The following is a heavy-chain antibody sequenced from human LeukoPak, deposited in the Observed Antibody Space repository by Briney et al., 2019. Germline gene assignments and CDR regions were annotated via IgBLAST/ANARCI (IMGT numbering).Heavy chain of an antibody. D-gene: IGHD1-20*01. CDR3: ARDLTGTSVDYFDY. Sequence: SVKVSCKASGGTFSSYAISWVRQAPGQGLEWMGGIIPIFGTANYAQKFQGRVTITADESTSTAYMELSSLRSEDTAGYYCARDLTGTSVDYFDYWGQGTLVTVSS. J-gene: IGHJ4*02. V-gene: IGHV1-69*13. CDR1: GGTFSSYA. CDR2: IIPIFGTA.